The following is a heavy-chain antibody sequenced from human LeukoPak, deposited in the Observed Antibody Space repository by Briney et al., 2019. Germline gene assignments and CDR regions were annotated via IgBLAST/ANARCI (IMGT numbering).Heavy chain of an antibody. J-gene: IGHJ6*02. CDR1: EDTFTRHY. V-gene: IGHV1-69*13. CDR2: IIPIFGTA. CDR3: ARSYDGSWLRYYYGMDV. Sequence: ASVKVSCKASEDTFTRHYMHWVRQAPGQGLEWMGGIIPIFGTANYAQKFQGRVTITADESTSTAYMELSSLRSEDTAVYYCARSYDGSWLRYYYGMDVWGQGTTVTVSS. D-gene: IGHD2-15*01.